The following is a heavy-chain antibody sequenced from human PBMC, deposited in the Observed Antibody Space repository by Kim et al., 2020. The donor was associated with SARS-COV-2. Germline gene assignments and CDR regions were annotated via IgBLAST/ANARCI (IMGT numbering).Heavy chain of an antibody. J-gene: IGHJ4*02. Sequence: YYAHAMTGRFTISRDISKNTLCLQTSSLRVEDTAVYYCAIGWFGESSFGYWGQGALVVVSS. CDR3: AIGWFGESSFGY. V-gene: IGHV3-30*15. D-gene: IGHD3-10*01.